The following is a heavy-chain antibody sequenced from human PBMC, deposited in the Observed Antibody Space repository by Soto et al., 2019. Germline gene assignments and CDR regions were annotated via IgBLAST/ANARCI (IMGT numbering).Heavy chain of an antibody. CDR1: GGSFSGYY. Sequence: SETLSLTCAVYGGSFSGYYGSWIRQPPGKGLEWIGEINHSGSTNYNPSLESRVTISVDTSKNQFSLKLSSVTAADTAVYYCARIYYDILTGPLMLDYWGQGTLVTVSS. CDR2: INHSGST. J-gene: IGHJ4*02. D-gene: IGHD3-9*01. V-gene: IGHV4-34*01. CDR3: ARIYYDILTGPLMLDY.